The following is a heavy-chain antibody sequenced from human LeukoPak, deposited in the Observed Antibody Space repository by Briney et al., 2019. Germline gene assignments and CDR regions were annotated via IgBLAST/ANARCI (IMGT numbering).Heavy chain of an antibody. CDR2: INHSGST. V-gene: IGHV4-34*01. CDR3: ARTRPKKARLLWFGENKEAFDI. CDR1: GGSFSGYY. Sequence: TSETLSLTCAVYGGSFSGYYWSWIRQPPGKGLEWIGEINHSGSTNYNPSLKSRVTISVDTSKNQFSLKLSSVTAAYTAVYYCARTRPKKARLLWFGENKEAFDIWGQGTMVTVSS. D-gene: IGHD3-10*01. J-gene: IGHJ3*02.